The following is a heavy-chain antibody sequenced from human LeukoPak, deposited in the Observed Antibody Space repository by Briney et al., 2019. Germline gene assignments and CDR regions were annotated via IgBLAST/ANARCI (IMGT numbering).Heavy chain of an antibody. J-gene: IGHJ4*02. V-gene: IGHV3-23*01. Sequence: AGGSLRLSCAASGFTFSSYGMSWVRQAPGKGLEWVSAISGSGGSTYYADSVKGRFTISRDNSKNTLYLQMNSLRAEDTAVYYCAKDPRAVAGLIDYWGQGTLVTVSS. CDR2: ISGSGGST. CDR1: GFTFSSYG. D-gene: IGHD6-19*01. CDR3: AKDPRAVAGLIDY.